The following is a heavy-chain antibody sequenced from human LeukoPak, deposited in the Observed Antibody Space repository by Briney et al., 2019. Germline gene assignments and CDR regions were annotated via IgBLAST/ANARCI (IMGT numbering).Heavy chain of an antibody. D-gene: IGHD1-26*01. J-gene: IGHJ5*02. CDR3: AAAGESGSYSAWFDP. Sequence: SVKLSCTASGFTFTNSAMQWVRQARGQRLEWIGWIVVGSGNTNYARKFQERVTITRDMSTSTAYIELSSLRSQDTAVYYCAAAGESGSYSAWFDPWGQGTLVTVSS. V-gene: IGHV1-58*02. CDR2: IVVGSGNT. CDR1: GFTFTNSA.